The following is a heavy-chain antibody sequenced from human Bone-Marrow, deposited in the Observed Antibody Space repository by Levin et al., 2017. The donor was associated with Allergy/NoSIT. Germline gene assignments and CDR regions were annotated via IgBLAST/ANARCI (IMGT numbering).Heavy chain of an antibody. D-gene: IGHD4-17*01. CDR2: TNEDENVK. Sequence: VASVKVSCAASGFTFSRYWMHWVRQAPGKGLEWVSRTNEDENVKNYADSVKGRFTISRDNVKNTLYLQMNSLRAEDTAIYYCSRDLLGADDYWGQGTLVTVSS. J-gene: IGHJ4*02. CDR3: SRDLLGADDY. CDR1: GFTFSRYW. V-gene: IGHV3-74*01.